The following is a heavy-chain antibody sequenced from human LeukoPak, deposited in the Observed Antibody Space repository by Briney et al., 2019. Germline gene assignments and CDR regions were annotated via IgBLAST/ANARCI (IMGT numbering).Heavy chain of an antibody. CDR1: GFTFSSYA. Sequence: TGGSLRLSCAASGFTFSSYAMSWVRQAPGKGLEWVSAISGSGGSTYYADSVKGRFTISRDNSKSTLYLQMNSLRAEDTAVYYCATQWLVLNDAFDIWGQGTMVTVSS. J-gene: IGHJ3*02. CDR2: ISGSGGST. V-gene: IGHV3-23*01. CDR3: ATQWLVLNDAFDI. D-gene: IGHD6-19*01.